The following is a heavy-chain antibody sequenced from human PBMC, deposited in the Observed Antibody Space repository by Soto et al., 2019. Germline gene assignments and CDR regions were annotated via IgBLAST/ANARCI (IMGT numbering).Heavy chain of an antibody. V-gene: IGHV3-23*01. CDR3: AKAFYPCGRGICYVGTFDY. Sequence: PGESLKISCAASGFTFSNYAMSWVRQAPGKGLEWVSGLSGSGGTTYYADSVKGRFTISRDNSKNTLYLEMNSLRAEDTAVYYCAKAFYPCGRGICYVGTFDYSCKGPLVTL. D-gene: IGHD2-15*01. CDR2: LSGSGGTT. CDR1: GFTFSNYA. J-gene: IGHJ4*02.